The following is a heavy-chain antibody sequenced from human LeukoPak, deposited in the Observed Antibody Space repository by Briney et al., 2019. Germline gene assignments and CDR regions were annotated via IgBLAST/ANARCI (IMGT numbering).Heavy chain of an antibody. J-gene: IGHJ6*03. Sequence: GASVKVSCKAYGGTFSSYAISWVRQAPGQGLEWMGGIIPIFGTANYAQKFQGRVTITTDESTSTAYMELSSLRSEDTAVYYCARGSFRLAAPPTSYPYYYYYMDVWGKGTTVTVSS. V-gene: IGHV1-69*05. D-gene: IGHD6-6*01. CDR2: IIPIFGTA. CDR1: GGTFSSYA. CDR3: ARGSFRLAAPPTSYPYYYYYMDV.